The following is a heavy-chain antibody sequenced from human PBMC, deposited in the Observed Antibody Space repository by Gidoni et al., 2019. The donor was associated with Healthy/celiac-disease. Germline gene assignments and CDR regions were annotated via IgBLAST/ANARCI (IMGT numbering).Heavy chain of an antibody. CDR3: ARGAGSWYAEDAFDI. CDR1: GFTFSSYA. D-gene: IGHD6-13*01. Sequence: QVQLVESGGGVVQPGRSLRLSCAASGFTFSSYAMHWVRQAPGKGLEWVAVISYDGSNKYYADSVKGRFTISRDNSKNTLYLQMNSLRAEDTAVYYCARGAGSWYAEDAFDIWGQGTMVTVSS. V-gene: IGHV3-30*01. J-gene: IGHJ3*02. CDR2: ISYDGSNK.